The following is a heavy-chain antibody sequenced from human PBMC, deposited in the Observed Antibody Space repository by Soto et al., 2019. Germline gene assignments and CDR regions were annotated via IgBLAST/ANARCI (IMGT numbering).Heavy chain of an antibody. Sequence: PSETLSLTCTVSGGSISSSSYYWGWIRQPPGKGLEWIGSIYYSGSTYYNPSLKSRVTISVDTSKNQFSLRLSSVTAADTAVYYCARSGGSVLVPAAMVDWWGHRWFDPWGQGTLVTVSS. CDR2: IYYSGST. CDR3: ARSGGSVLVPAAMVDWWGHRWFDP. J-gene: IGHJ5*02. CDR1: GGSISSSSYY. D-gene: IGHD2-2*01. V-gene: IGHV4-39*01.